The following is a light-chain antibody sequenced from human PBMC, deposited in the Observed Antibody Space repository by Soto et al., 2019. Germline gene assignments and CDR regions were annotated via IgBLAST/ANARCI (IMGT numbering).Light chain of an antibody. CDR2: DVS. Sequence: QSALTQPASVSGSPGQSITISCTGASSDVGGYNYVSWYQQHPGKAPKLMIYDVSNRPSGVSNRFSGSKSGNTASPTISGLQAEDEADYYCSSYTSSSTGVFGTGTKVTVL. CDR3: SSYTSSSTGV. J-gene: IGLJ1*01. CDR1: SSDVGGYNY. V-gene: IGLV2-14*01.